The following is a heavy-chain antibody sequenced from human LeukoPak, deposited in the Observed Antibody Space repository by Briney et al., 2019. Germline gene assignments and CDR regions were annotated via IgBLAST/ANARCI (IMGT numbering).Heavy chain of an antibody. CDR2: IWHSGYT. J-gene: IGHJ4*01. CDR1: GGSISKTNW. Sequence: PSGTLSLTCAVSGGSISKTNWWGWVRQSPGTGLEWIGEIWHSGYTNYNPSLKSRVTISVDTSKNQFSLRLTSVTAADTAIYYCASRYNWNHFDYWGHGTLVTVSS. CDR3: ASRYNWNHFDY. V-gene: IGHV4-4*02. D-gene: IGHD1-20*01.